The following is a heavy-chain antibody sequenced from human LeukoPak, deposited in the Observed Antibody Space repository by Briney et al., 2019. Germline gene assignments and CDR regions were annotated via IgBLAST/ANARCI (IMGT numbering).Heavy chain of an antibody. Sequence: PGRSLRLSCAAPGFTFSSYGMHWVRQAPGKGLEWVAVISYDGSNKYYADSVKGRFTISRDNSKNTLYLQMNSLRAEDTAVYYCARGRGVVPAAFNWFDPWGQGTLVTVSS. CDR1: GFTFSSYG. D-gene: IGHD2-2*01. J-gene: IGHJ5*02. CDR2: ISYDGSNK. V-gene: IGHV3-30*03. CDR3: ARGRGVVPAAFNWFDP.